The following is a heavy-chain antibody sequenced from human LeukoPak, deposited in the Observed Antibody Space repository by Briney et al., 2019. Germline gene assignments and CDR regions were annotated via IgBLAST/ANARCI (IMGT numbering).Heavy chain of an antibody. Sequence: ASVKASCKASGGTFSNYAINWVRQAPGQGLEWMGGIIPILGIANYAQKFQGRVTITADESTTTAYMELSSLRSEDTAVYYCARPWDSGGYFGSRLDYWGQGTLVTVSS. CDR3: ARPWDSGGYFGSRLDY. J-gene: IGHJ4*02. CDR2: IIPILGIA. D-gene: IGHD3-22*01. CDR1: GGTFSNYA. V-gene: IGHV1-69*10.